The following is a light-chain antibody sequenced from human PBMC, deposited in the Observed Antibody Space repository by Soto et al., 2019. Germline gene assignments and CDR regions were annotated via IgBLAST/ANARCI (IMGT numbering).Light chain of an antibody. CDR2: EVS. J-gene: IGLJ1*01. V-gene: IGLV2-14*01. CDR3: SSYTSSSTPPYV. CDR1: SSDVGGYNY. Sequence: QSALTQPASVSGSPGQSITISCTGISSDVGGYNYVSWYQQHPGKAPKLMIYEVSNRPSGVSTRFSGSKSGNTASLTISGLRAEDEADYYCSSYTSSSTPPYVFGTGTQLTVL.